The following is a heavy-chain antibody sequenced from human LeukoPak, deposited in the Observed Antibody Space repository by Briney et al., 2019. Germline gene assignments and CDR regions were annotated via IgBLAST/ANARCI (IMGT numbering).Heavy chain of an antibody. V-gene: IGHV3-73*01. CDR3: TIPSYSGSYSIFY. D-gene: IGHD1-26*01. Sequence: GGSLKLSCAASGFTFSGSAMHWVRQASGKGLEWVGRIRSKANSYATAYAASVKGRFTISRDDSKNTACLQMNSLKTEDTAVYYCTIPSYSGSYSIFYWGQGTLVTVSS. CDR2: IRSKANSYAT. J-gene: IGHJ4*02. CDR1: GFTFSGSA.